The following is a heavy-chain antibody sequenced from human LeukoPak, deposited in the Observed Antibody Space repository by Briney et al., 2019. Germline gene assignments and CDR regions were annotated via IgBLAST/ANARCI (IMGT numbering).Heavy chain of an antibody. D-gene: IGHD1-26*01. CDR2: ISSNGGNT. Sequence: QPGGALILSCSCAGFTFSSYAIQWGRQAPGKGLQYVSGISSNGGNTYNADSVTGSFTISRDNSKNTVDLQMSSLRAEDTAVYYCVKRSGLYFDYWGQGTLVTVSS. CDR3: VKRSGLYFDY. J-gene: IGHJ4*02. CDR1: GFTFSSYA. V-gene: IGHV3-64D*09.